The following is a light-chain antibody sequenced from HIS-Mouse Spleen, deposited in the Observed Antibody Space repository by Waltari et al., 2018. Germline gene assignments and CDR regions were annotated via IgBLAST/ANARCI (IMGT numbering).Light chain of an antibody. CDR1: SSHVGGSHY. Sequence: QSALPQPPSASGSPGQSVTISCTGTSSHVGGSHYASWYQQHPGQAPKLMIYEVSKRPSGVPDRFSGSKSGNTASLTVSGLQAEDEADYYCSSYAGSNNLVFGGGTKLTVL. V-gene: IGLV2-8*01. CDR2: EVS. J-gene: IGLJ2*01. CDR3: SSYAGSNNLV.